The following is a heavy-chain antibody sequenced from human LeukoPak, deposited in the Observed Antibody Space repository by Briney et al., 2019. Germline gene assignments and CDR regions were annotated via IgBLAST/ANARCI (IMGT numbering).Heavy chain of an antibody. CDR3: ARTSYENYFDY. CDR1: GFTFSTYT. CDR2: ISSSSSYI. D-gene: IGHD3-22*01. V-gene: IGHV3-21*01. Sequence: GGSLRFSCAASGFTFSTYTMNWVRQAPGKGLEWVSSISSSSSYIYYADSVKGRFTISRDNAKNSLYLQVNSLRAEDTAVYFCARTSYENYFDYWGQGTLVTVSS. J-gene: IGHJ4*02.